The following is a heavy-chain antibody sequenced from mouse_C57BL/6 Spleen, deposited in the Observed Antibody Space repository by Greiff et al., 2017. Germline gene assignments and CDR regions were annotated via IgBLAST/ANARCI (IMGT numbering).Heavy chain of an antibody. CDR2: INPNYGTT. V-gene: IGHV1-39*01. CDR1: GYSFTDYN. Sequence: EVQLQESGPELVKPGASVKISCKASGYSFTDYNMNWVKQSNGKSLEWIGVINPNYGTTSYNQKFKGKATLTVDQSSSTAYMQLNSLTSEDSAVYYCARGRVITTVVEDFDYWGQGTTLTVSS. CDR3: ARGRVITTVVEDFDY. D-gene: IGHD1-1*01. J-gene: IGHJ2*01.